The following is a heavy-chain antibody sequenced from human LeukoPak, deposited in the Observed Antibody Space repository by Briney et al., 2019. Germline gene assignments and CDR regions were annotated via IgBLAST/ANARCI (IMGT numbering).Heavy chain of an antibody. CDR1: GFTFSSYS. V-gene: IGHV3-21*01. D-gene: IGHD2-2*01. Sequence: GGSLRLSCAASGFTFSSYSMNWVRQAPGKGLEWVSSISSSSSYIYYADSVKGRFTISRDNAKNSLYLQMSSLRAEDTAVYYCARDPNIVVVPAASNWFDPWGQGTLVTVSS. CDR3: ARDPNIVVVPAASNWFDP. CDR2: ISSSSSYI. J-gene: IGHJ5*02.